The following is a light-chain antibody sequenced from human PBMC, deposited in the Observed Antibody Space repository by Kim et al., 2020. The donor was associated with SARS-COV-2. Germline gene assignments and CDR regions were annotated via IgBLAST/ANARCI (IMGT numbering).Light chain of an antibody. CDR1: SSNIGSNT. Sequence: GQRVTISGSGSSSNIGSNTVNWYQQVPGTAPKVLIYNNNQRPSGVPDRFSASKSGASASLAISGLQSEDEADYYCASWDDTLSGWVFGGGTKLTVL. V-gene: IGLV1-44*01. CDR3: ASWDDTLSGWV. CDR2: NNN. J-gene: IGLJ3*02.